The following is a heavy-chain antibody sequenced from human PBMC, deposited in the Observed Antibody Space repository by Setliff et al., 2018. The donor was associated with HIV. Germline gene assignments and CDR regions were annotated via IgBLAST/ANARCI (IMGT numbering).Heavy chain of an antibody. J-gene: IGHJ6*03. D-gene: IGHD3-22*01. CDR1: GGSFSGYC. CDR2: IQHSGRI. CDR3: VRDYDRNYYYHMDV. V-gene: IGHV4-34*01. Sequence: SETLSLTCAVYGGSFSGYCWSWIRQPPGKGLEWIGEIQHSGRINYNPSLRSRVTTSVDTSKNQFSLRLRSVTAADTAVYYCVRDYDRNYYYHMDVWGKGTTVTVSS.